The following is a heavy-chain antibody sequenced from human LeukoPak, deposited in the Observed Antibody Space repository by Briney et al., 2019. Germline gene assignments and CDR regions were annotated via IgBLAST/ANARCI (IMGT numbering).Heavy chain of an antibody. V-gene: IGHV3-30*04. D-gene: IGHD1-26*01. CDR2: ISYDGGNK. J-gene: IGHJ4*02. CDR1: GFTFASYA. CDR3: ASGAGGWELLTKSTFDY. Sequence: GGSLRLSCAASGFTFASYAFHWVRQAPGKGLEWVAVISYDGGNKYYADSVKGRFTISRDNSKNTLFLQMNSLRLEDTAVYYCASGAGGWELLTKSTFDYWGQGTLVTVSS.